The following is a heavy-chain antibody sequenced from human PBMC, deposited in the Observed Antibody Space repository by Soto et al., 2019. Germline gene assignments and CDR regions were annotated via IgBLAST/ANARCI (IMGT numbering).Heavy chain of an antibody. CDR3: ARHGGRWLVLDY. D-gene: IGHD6-19*01. CDR1: GGSISSYY. CDR2: IYYSGST. Sequence: SETLSPTCTVSGGSISSYYWSWIRQPPGKGLEWIGYIYYSGSTNYNPSLKSRVTISVDTSKNQFSLKLSSVTAADTAVYYCARHGGRWLVLDYWGQGTLVTVSS. J-gene: IGHJ4*02. V-gene: IGHV4-59*08.